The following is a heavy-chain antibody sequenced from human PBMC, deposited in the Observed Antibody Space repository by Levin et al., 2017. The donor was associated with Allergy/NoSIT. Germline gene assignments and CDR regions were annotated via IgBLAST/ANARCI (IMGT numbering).Heavy chain of an antibody. V-gene: IGHV3-74*01. CDR3: ATGPFTIFGVVTSP. Sequence: GESLKISGAASGFTFSSYWMHWVRQAPGKGLVWVSRINSDGSSTSYADSVKGRFTISRDNAKNTLYLQMNSLRAEDTAVYYCATGPFTIFGVVTSPWGQGTLVTVSS. CDR2: INSDGSST. CDR1: GFTFSSYW. J-gene: IGHJ5*02. D-gene: IGHD3-3*01.